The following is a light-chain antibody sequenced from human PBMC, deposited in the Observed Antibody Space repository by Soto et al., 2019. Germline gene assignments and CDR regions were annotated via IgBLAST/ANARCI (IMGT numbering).Light chain of an antibody. J-gene: IGLJ1*01. CDR1: SSDVGSYNF. CDR3: CTFVGRYSYF. CDR2: DVA. V-gene: IGLV2-11*01. Sequence: QSALTQPRSVSGSPGQSVTISCTGTSSDVGSYNFVSWHQQHPGKAPKLMIYDVAKRPSGVPDRFSGSKSGYTASLTISGLQAEDEADYYCCTFVGRYSYFFGSGTKGTV.